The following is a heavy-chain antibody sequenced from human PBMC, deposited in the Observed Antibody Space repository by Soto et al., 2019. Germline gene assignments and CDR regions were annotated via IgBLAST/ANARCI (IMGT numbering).Heavy chain of an antibody. J-gene: IGHJ4*02. Sequence: GASVKVSCKASGYTFTSYAMDWVRQAPGQRLEWMGWINAGNGNTKYSQKFQGRVTITRDTSASTAYMELSSLRSEDTAVYYCARLSTKYYGGNSVGFDHWGQGTPVTVSS. CDR2: INAGNGNT. D-gene: IGHD2-21*02. CDR3: ARLSTKYYGGNSVGFDH. V-gene: IGHV1-3*01. CDR1: GYTFTSYA.